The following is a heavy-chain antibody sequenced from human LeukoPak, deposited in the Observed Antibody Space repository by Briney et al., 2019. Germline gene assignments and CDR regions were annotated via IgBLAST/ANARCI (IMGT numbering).Heavy chain of an antibody. CDR2: ISSNGGST. Sequence: GGSLRLSCAASGFTFSSYAMHWVRQAPGKGLEYVSAISSNGGSTYYANSVKGRFTISRDNSENTLYLQMGSLRAEDMAVYYCARGYCSSTSCYPDYWGQGTLVTDSS. V-gene: IGHV3-64*01. CDR3: ARGYCSSTSCYPDY. J-gene: IGHJ4*02. CDR1: GFTFSSYA. D-gene: IGHD2-2*01.